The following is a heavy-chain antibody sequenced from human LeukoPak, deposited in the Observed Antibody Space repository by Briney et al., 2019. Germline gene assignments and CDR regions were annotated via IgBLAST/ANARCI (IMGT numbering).Heavy chain of an antibody. V-gene: IGHV4-59*01. CDR3: ARSRSGYYP. Sequence: SETLSLACTVSGGSISSYYWSWIRQPPGKGLEWIGYIYYSGSNNYNPSLKRRVTISVDTSKNQFSLKLSSVTAADTAVYYCARSRSGYYPWGQGTLVTVSS. J-gene: IGHJ5*02. CDR2: IYYSGSN. D-gene: IGHD3-22*01. CDR1: GGSISSYY.